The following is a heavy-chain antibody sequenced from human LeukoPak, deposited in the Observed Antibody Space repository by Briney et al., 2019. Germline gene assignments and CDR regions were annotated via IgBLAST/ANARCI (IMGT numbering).Heavy chain of an antibody. Sequence: PGRSLRLSCAASGFTFDDYAMHWVRQAPGKGLEWVSGISWNSGSIGYADSVKGRFAISRDNAKNSLYLQMNSLRAEDTAVYYCARDPYYYDSSGYLVSYFDYWGQGTLVTVSS. D-gene: IGHD3-22*01. J-gene: IGHJ4*02. CDR1: GFTFDDYA. CDR3: ARDPYYYDSSGYLVSYFDY. CDR2: ISWNSGSI. V-gene: IGHV3-9*01.